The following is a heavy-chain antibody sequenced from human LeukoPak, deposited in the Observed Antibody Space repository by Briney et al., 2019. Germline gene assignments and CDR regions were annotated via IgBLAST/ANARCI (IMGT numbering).Heavy chain of an antibody. V-gene: IGHV4-34*01. D-gene: IGHD3-22*01. J-gene: IGHJ3*02. CDR3: ARGSRGITMIVVVITTSVGDAFDI. Sequence: SETLSLTCAVYGGSFSGYYWSWLRQPPGKGLEWTGEINHSGSTNYNPSLKSRVTISVDTSKNQFSLKLSSVTAADTAVYYCARGSRGITMIVVVITTSVGDAFDIWGQGTMVTVSS. CDR1: GGSFSGYY. CDR2: INHSGST.